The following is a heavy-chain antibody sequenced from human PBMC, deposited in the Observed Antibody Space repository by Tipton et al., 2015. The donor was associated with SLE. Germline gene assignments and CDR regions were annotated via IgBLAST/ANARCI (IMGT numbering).Heavy chain of an antibody. V-gene: IGHV4-34*01. D-gene: IGHD2-21*02. J-gene: IGHJ6*02. CDR3: ARGMVTWRGAILGVDV. Sequence: TLSLTCAIYGGSFNGYYWSWIRQPPGKGLEWIGAINHSGNIDYNPSLKSRVTISVDTSEFQFSLNLSSVTAADAAVYYCARGMVTWRGAILGVDVWGQGTTVNVSS. CDR2: INHSGNI. CDR1: GGSFNGYY.